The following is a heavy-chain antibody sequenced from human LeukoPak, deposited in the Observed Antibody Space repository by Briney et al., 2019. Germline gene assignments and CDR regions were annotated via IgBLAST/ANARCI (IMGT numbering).Heavy chain of an antibody. CDR2: IYSGGST. D-gene: IGHD5-12*01. V-gene: IGHV4-39*01. CDR3: ARHRSSGSGGYENAFDI. Sequence: SETLSLTCSVSGGSISSSSYYWDWIRQSPGKGLEWIGNIYSGGSTYYTPSLKSRVTISVDTSKNQFSLKLSSVTAADTAIYFCARHRSSGSGGYENAFDIWGQGTMVTVSS. J-gene: IGHJ3*02. CDR1: GGSISSSSYY.